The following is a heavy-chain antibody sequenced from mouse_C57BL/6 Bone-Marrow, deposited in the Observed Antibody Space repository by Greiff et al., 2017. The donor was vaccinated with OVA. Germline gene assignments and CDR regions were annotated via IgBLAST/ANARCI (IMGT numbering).Heavy chain of an antibody. CDR2: ISDGGSYT. CDR3: GPHAMDD. V-gene: IGHV5-4*01. Sequence: EVQLVESGGGLVKPGGSLKLSCAASGFTFSSYAMSWVRQTPEKRLEWVATISDGGSYTYYPDNVKGRFTISRDNAKNNLYLQMSHLKSEDTAMYYCGPHAMDDWGQGTSVTVSS. CDR1: GFTFSSYA. J-gene: IGHJ4*01.